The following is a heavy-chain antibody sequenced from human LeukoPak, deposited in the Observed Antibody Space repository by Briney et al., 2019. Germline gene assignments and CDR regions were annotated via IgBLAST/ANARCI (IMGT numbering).Heavy chain of an antibody. J-gene: IGHJ4*02. CDR1: GGSISSGCYY. V-gene: IGHV4-31*03. CDR2: IHYSGGT. D-gene: IGHD5-12*01. CDR3: ARDQGGYGSFDN. Sequence: SQTLSLICTVSGGSISSGCYYWSWIRQHPGKGPEWIGNIHYSGGTYGNPSLKSRATMSVDTSKNQFSLRLTSVTAADTAVYYCARDQGGYGSFDNWGQGTLVTVSS.